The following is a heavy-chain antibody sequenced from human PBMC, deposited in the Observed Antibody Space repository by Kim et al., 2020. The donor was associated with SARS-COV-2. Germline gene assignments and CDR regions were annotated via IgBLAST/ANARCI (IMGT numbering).Heavy chain of an antibody. D-gene: IGHD6-19*01. J-gene: IGHJ4*02. CDR1: GFTFGDYA. Sequence: GGSLRLSCTASGFTFGDYAMSWFRQAPGKGLEWVGFIRSKAYGGTTEYAASVKGRFTISRDDSTSIAYLQMNSLKTEDTAVYYCTRGVRLSSGWYFYFDYWGQGTLVTVSS. CDR2: IRSKAYGGTT. V-gene: IGHV3-49*03. CDR3: TRGVRLSSGWYFYFDY.